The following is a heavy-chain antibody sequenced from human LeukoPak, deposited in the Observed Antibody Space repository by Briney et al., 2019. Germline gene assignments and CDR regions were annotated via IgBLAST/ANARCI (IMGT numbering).Heavy chain of an antibody. CDR3: ARGTLYSGWSYYFDY. D-gene: IGHD6-19*01. CDR1: GGSISSSNW. CDR2: IHHSGTT. V-gene: IGHV4-4*02. Sequence: PSGTLSLTCTVSGGSISSSNWWGWVRQPPGKGLECIGEIHHSGTTNYNPSLKSRVTISVDKSKNEFSLKLNSVTAADTAMYYCARGTLYSGWSYYFDYWGQGTLVTVSS. J-gene: IGHJ4*02.